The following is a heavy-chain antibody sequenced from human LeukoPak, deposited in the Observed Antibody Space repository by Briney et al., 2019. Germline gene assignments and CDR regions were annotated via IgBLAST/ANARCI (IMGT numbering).Heavy chain of an antibody. V-gene: IGHV4-39*01. CDR1: GGSISSSSYY. CDR2: IYYSGST. CDR3: ARHPYANFDY. D-gene: IGHD3-16*01. Sequence: PSETLSLTCTVSGGSISSSSYYWGWIRQPPGKGLEWIGSIYYSGSTYYNPSLKSRVTISVDTSKNQLSLKLSSVTAADTAVYYCARHPYANFDYWGQGTLVTVSS. J-gene: IGHJ4*02.